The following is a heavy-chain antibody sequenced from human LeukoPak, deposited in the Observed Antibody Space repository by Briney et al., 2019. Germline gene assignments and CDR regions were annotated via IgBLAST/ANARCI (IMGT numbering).Heavy chain of an antibody. J-gene: IGHJ4*02. CDR2: IYSGSST. CDR1: GDTASNNY. D-gene: IGHD1-26*01. Sequence: GGSLRVSSAASGDTASNNYLRWVLQAPGKGLAWVSVIYSGSSTYYADSVKGRFTISRDNSKNTLYLQMNSLRVEDTAIYYCARDPGGGPTHGVWGQGTLVTVSS. V-gene: IGHV3-66*02. CDR3: ARDPGGGPTHGV.